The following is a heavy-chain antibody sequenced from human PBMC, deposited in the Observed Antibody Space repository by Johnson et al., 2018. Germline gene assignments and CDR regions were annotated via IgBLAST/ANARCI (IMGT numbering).Heavy chain of an antibody. CDR1: GFAFSGYW. D-gene: IGHD3-22*01. CDR3: AKGYYYDSSGYDGRAFDI. V-gene: IGHV3-74*02. Sequence: VHLVESGGGLVQPGGSLRLSCAASGFAFSGYWMHWVRQAPGKGLVWVSRINSDGSNTNYADSVKGRFTISRDNSKNTLYLQMNSLRAEDTALYYCAKGYYYDSSGYDGRAFDIWGQGTMVTVSS. CDR2: INSDGSNT. J-gene: IGHJ3*02.